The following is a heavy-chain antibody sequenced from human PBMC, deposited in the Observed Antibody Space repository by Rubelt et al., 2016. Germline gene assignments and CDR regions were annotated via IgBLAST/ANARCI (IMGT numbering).Heavy chain of an antibody. D-gene: IGHD3-3*01. Sequence: GEGQFTISRDNAKNSLYLQMNSLRAEDTAVYYCARSYYDFWSGYYTGAFDIWGQGTMVTVSS. CDR3: ARSYYDFWSGYYTGAFDI. J-gene: IGHJ3*02. V-gene: IGHV3-21*01.